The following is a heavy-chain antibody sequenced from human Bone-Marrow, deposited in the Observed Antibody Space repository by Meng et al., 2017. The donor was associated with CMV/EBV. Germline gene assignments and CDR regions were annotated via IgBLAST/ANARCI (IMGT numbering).Heavy chain of an antibody. CDR1: GFTFSDYY. Sequence: GGSLRLSWAASGFTFSDYYMSWIRQAPGKGLEWVSYISSSGSTIYYADSVKGRFTISRDNSKNTLYLQMNSLRAEDTAVYYCAKEEWIAVAGTPNGWFDPWGQGTLVTVYS. D-gene: IGHD6-19*01. V-gene: IGHV3-11*04. CDR2: ISSSGSTI. J-gene: IGHJ5*02. CDR3: AKEEWIAVAGTPNGWFDP.